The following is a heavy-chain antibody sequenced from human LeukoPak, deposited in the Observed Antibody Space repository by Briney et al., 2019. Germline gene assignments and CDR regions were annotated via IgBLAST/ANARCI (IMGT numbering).Heavy chain of an antibody. Sequence: SVKVSCKASGGTFSSYAISWVREAPGQGLEWMGGIITIVGTANYARKFQGRVTITTDRSTSRAYMGRSSLRSQDTAVVYWARRPTYYYDSSGGQPGRTGYYFDYWGQGTLVTVSS. J-gene: IGHJ4*02. CDR1: GGTFSSYA. CDR2: IITIVGTA. D-gene: IGHD3-22*01. V-gene: IGHV1-69*05. CDR3: ARRPTYYYDSSGGQPGRTGYYFDY.